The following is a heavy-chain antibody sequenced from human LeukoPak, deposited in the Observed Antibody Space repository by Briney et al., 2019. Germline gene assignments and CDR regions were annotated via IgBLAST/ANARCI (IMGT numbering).Heavy chain of an antibody. CDR1: GYSFTNYA. Sequence: ASVKVSCKAAGYSFTNYAIQWVRQAPGQRLEWMGWINAGNGKTKYSQKFQGGVTITRDTSATTAYMELSGLRSEDTAVYYCARAIWTSTVTTYYLDYWGQGTLVTVSS. D-gene: IGHD4-17*01. CDR3: ARAIWTSTVTTYYLDY. CDR2: INAGNGKT. V-gene: IGHV1-3*01. J-gene: IGHJ4*02.